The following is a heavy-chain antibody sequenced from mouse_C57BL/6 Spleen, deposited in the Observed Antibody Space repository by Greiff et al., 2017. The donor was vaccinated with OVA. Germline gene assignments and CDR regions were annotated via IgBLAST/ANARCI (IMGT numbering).Heavy chain of an antibody. CDR2: ISSGGSYT. CDR1: GFTFSSYG. CDR3: ARRGTMVTDYAMDY. V-gene: IGHV5-6*02. D-gene: IGHD2-2*01. J-gene: IGHJ4*01. Sequence: EVKLVESGGDLVKPGGSLKLSCAASGFTFSSYGMSWVRQTPDKRLEWVATISSGGSYTYYPDSVQGRFTISSDNAKHTLYLQMSSLKSEDTAMYYCARRGTMVTDYAMDYWGQGTSVTVSS.